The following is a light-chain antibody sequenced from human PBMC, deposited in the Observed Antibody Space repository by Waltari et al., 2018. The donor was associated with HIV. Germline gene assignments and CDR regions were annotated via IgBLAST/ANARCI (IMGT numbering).Light chain of an antibody. CDR3: CSYAGSYTMV. CDR1: RSAVGGYKF. V-gene: IGLV2-11*01. CDR2: EVS. J-gene: IGLJ2*01. Sequence: QSALTQPRSVSGSPGQSVTISCTGSRSAVGGYKFVSWYQQHPGKAPKVIIHEVSERPSGVPDRFSGSKSGNTASLTISGLQAEDDADYYCCSYAGSYTMVFGGGTKLTVL.